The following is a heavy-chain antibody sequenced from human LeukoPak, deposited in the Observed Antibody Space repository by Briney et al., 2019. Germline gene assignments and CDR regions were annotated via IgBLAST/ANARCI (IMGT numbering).Heavy chain of an antibody. D-gene: IGHD4-17*01. J-gene: IGHJ4*02. Sequence: KTSETLSLTCTVSGGSISSNFWSWIRQPPGKGLEWIGYIFHSGGTNYNPSLKSRVTISVDTSKNQFSLNLTSVTAADTAVYYCARGKVTNDYWGQGTLVTVSS. V-gene: IGHV4-59*01. CDR2: IFHSGGT. CDR1: GGSISSNF. CDR3: ARGKVTNDY.